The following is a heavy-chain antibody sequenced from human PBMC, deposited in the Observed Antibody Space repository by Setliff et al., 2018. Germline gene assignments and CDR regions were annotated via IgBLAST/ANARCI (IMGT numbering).Heavy chain of an antibody. V-gene: IGHV5-51*01. CDR1: GNIVTNYW. D-gene: IGHD6-19*01. CDR3: ARLGQWDALAI. CDR2: VFPSDSDT. J-gene: IGHJ3*02. Sequence: GASLKICWKGSGNIVTNYWIGWVRQMPGKGLEWMGLVFPSDSDTRYSPSFQGPVTISADKSRTITYLQWKSLKASNTAMYYCARLGQWDALAIWGQGTLVTVSS.